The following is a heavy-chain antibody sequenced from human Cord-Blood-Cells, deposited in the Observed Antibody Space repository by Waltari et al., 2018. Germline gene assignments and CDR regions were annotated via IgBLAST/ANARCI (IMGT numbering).Heavy chain of an antibody. V-gene: IGHV5-51*01. D-gene: IGHD6-13*01. Sequence: EVQLVQSGAEVKKPGESLKISCKGSGYSFPSYWIGWVRSVPGKGLEWRGIIYPGESDSRYSPSFQGQGAISADKSISTAYLQWSSLKASDTAMYYCARRAGYSSSWYSDYWGQGTLVTVSS. J-gene: IGHJ4*02. CDR2: IYPGESDS. CDR1: GYSFPSYW. CDR3: ARRAGYSSSWYSDY.